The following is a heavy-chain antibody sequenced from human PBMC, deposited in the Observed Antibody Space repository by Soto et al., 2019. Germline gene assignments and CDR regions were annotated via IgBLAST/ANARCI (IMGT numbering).Heavy chain of an antibody. D-gene: IGHD2-2*01. J-gene: IGHJ6*02. CDR1: GGTFSSYA. Sequence: QVQLVQSGAEVQKPGSSVKVSCKASGGTFSSYAISWVRQAPGQGLEWMGGIIPISGTANYAQKFQGRVTITADESTSTADMALSSLRSEDTAVYYCARSQGSSTSLEIYYYYYYGMDVWGQGTTVTVSS. CDR2: IIPISGTA. V-gene: IGHV1-69*01. CDR3: ARSQGSSTSLEIYYYYYYGMDV.